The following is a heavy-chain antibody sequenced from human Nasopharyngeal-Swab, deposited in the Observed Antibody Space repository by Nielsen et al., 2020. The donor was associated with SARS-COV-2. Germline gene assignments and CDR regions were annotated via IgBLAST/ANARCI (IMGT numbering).Heavy chain of an antibody. CDR2: MKPNSGNK. Sequence: ASVKVSCKASGYTFTSYDINWVRQATGQGLEWMGWMKPNSGNKGYAQKFQGRVTMTRNTSISTAYMELSSLRSEDTAVYYCARGRDPYGGNSGGAFDIWGQGTMVTVSS. D-gene: IGHD4-23*01. J-gene: IGHJ3*02. CDR3: ARGRDPYGGNSGGAFDI. CDR1: GYTFTSYD. V-gene: IGHV1-8*01.